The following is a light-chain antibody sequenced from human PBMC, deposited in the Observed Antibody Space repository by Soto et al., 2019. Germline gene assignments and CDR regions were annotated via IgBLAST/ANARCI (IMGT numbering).Light chain of an antibody. CDR1: SSDAGGYNY. J-gene: IGLJ1*01. CDR3: SSYTSRSTLDYV. Sequence: QSALTQPASVSGSPGQSITISCTGTSSDAGGYNYVSWYQQHPGKAPKLMIYEVSNRPSGVSNRFSGSKSGNTASLTISGLQAEDEADYYCSSYTSRSTLDYVFGSGTKLTVL. V-gene: IGLV2-14*01. CDR2: EVS.